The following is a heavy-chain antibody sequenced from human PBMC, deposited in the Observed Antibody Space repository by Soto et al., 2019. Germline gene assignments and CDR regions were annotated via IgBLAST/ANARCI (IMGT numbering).Heavy chain of an antibody. J-gene: IGHJ5*02. Sequence: PGGSLRLSCAASGFIFSSYDVNWVRQAPGKGLEWVSYISSGSGNILYADSVKGRFTISRDNAKNSLYLQMNSLRAEDTAVYYCARTYGTGGLNWFDPWGQGTLVTSPQ. V-gene: IGHV3-48*04. D-gene: IGHD3-10*01. CDR3: ARTYGTGGLNWFDP. CDR2: ISSGSGNI. CDR1: GFIFSSYD.